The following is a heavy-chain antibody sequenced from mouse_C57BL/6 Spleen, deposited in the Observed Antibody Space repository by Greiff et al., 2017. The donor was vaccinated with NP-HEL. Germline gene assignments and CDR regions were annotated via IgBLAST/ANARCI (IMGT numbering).Heavy chain of an antibody. J-gene: IGHJ2*01. V-gene: IGHV1-85*01. CDR2: IYPRDGST. Sequence: VKLQQSGPELVKPGASVKLSCKASGYTFTSYDINWVKQRPGQGLEWIGWIYPRDGSTKYNEKFKGKATLTVDTSSSTAYMELHSLTSEDSAVYFCARNYYGSSFLYYFDYWGQGTTLTVSS. CDR3: ARNYYGSSFLYYFDY. D-gene: IGHD1-1*01. CDR1: GYTFTSYD.